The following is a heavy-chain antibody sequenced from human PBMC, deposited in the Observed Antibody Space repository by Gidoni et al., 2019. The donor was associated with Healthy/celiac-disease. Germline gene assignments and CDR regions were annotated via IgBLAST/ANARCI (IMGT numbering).Heavy chain of an antibody. J-gene: IGHJ4*02. D-gene: IGHD3-16*01. Sequence: EVQLVVSGGGLVKPGGSLRLSCAASGFTFSSYSMNWVRQAPGKGLELVSSISSSSSYIYYADSVKGRFTISRDNAKNSLYLQMNSLRAEDTAVYYCARVWGTVRDWGQGTLVTVSS. V-gene: IGHV3-21*01. CDR1: GFTFSSYS. CDR3: ARVWGTVRD. CDR2: ISSSSSYI.